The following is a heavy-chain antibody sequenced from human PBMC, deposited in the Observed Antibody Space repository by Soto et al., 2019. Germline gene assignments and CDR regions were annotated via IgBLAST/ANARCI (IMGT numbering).Heavy chain of an antibody. J-gene: IGHJ4*02. Sequence: ESGGGVVQPGRSLRLSCAASGFTFSSYAMHWVRQAPGKGLEWVAVISYDGSNKYYADSVKGRFTISRDNSKNTLYLQMNSLRAEDMAVYYCARDLGSYYDSSGYYWYLDYWGQGTLVTVSS. V-gene: IGHV3-30-3*01. CDR3: ARDLGSYYDSSGYYWYLDY. D-gene: IGHD3-22*01. CDR1: GFTFSSYA. CDR2: ISYDGSNK.